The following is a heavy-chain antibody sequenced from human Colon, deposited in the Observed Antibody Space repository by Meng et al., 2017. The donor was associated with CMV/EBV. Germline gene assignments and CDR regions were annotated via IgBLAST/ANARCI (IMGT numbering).Heavy chain of an antibody. CDR2: IRPTLGIS. CDR1: GDTSSPYT. CDR3: VRDLGSADI. J-gene: IGHJ4*02. V-gene: IGHV1-69*04. Sequence: SVKVSCKAFGDTSSPYTINWVRLAPGQGLEWMGRIRPTLGISSDTQKCHDRVTISADKSTSTTYLELGSLRSDDTAMYYCVRDLGSADIWGQGTLVTVSS. D-gene: IGHD1-26*01.